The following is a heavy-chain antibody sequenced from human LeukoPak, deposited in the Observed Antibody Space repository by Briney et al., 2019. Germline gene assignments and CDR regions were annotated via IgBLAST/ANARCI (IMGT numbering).Heavy chain of an antibody. Sequence: SGPTLVNPTQTLTLTCTFSGFSLSTHGVGVGWIRQPPGKALEWLAFICWDNDKRNSPSLKSRLTITKDTSKNQVVLTMTNMDPVDTATYYCAHTPPYSSSWHPLFYWGQGTLVTVSS. CDR1: GFSLSTHGVG. V-gene: IGHV2-5*02. D-gene: IGHD6-13*01. J-gene: IGHJ4*02. CDR3: AHTPPYSSSWHPLFY. CDR2: ICWDNDK.